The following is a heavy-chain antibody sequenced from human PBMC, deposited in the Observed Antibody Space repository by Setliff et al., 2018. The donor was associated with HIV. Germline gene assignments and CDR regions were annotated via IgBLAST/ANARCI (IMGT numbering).Heavy chain of an antibody. CDR3: VRGRRDFSSSFSPNFDY. D-gene: IGHD6-6*01. CDR2: IDHSGGT. CDR1: GGSFSGYN. V-gene: IGHV4-34*01. J-gene: IGHJ4*02. Sequence: SETLSLTCAVYGGSFSGYNWNWIRQSPGKGLEWIGKIDHSGGTDYNPSLLSRVTISKDASKNQFSLILSSVTAADTAVYFCVRGRRDFSSSFSPNFDYWGQGTLVTVSS.